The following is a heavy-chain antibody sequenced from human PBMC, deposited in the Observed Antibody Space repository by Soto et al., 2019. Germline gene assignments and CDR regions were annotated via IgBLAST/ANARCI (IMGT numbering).Heavy chain of an antibody. CDR2: INAGNGDT. J-gene: IGHJ6*02. CDR3: ARDRRVYSSSWYRTYYYGMDV. V-gene: IGHV1-3*01. D-gene: IGHD6-13*01. CDR1: GYTFTSYG. Sequence: ASVKVSCKASGYTFTSYGIHWMRQAPGQRLEWLGRINAGNGDTRYSQKFQGRVSMTRETSASTAHMEVRSLRSEDTAVYYCARDRRVYSSSWYRTYYYGMDVWGQGTTVTVSS.